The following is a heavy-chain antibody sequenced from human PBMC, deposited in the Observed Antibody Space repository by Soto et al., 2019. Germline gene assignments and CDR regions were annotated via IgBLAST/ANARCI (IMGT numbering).Heavy chain of an antibody. CDR2: ISGGSPKE. Sequence: GGSLRLSCEASGFPFDNYAMSWVRQAPGKGLEWVSAISGGSPKEFYAESVKGRFTISRDNAKNSLYLQMNSLRPEDTAFYYCAKDNGGYYDSSGNFEYCGQGTLVTVSS. V-gene: IGHV3-23*01. J-gene: IGHJ4*02. CDR1: GFPFDNYA. CDR3: AKDNGGYYDSSGNFEY. D-gene: IGHD3-22*01.